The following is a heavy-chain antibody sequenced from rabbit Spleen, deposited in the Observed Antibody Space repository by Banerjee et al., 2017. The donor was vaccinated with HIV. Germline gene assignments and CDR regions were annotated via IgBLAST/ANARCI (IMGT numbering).Heavy chain of an antibody. J-gene: IGHJ6*01. D-gene: IGHD8-1*01. CDR2: INTATGKA. CDR3: ARDSGTSFSSYGMDL. CDR1: GFSLGEKAG. V-gene: IGHV1S45*01. Sequence: QEQLEESGGGLARLGGPLHLPAKPSGFSLGEKAGWAWFGQAPGKGLEWIACINTATGKAVYASWAKGRFTISKTSSTTVTLQMTSLTAADTATYFCARDSGTSFSSYGMDLWGPGTLVTVS.